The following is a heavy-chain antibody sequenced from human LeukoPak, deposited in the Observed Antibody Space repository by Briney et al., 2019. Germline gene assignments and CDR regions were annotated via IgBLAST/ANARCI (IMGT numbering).Heavy chain of an antibody. Sequence: GASVKVSCKTSGYTFIGYYMHWVRQAPGQGLEWMGWINPKNGGANYAPSFQGRVTMTRDRSISTVYMELTRLTSDDMAVYYCARASFWESPINWFDPWGQGTLVTVSS. CDR3: ARASFWESPINWFDP. CDR1: GYTFIGYY. V-gene: IGHV1-2*07. D-gene: IGHD3-16*01. CDR2: INPKNGGA. J-gene: IGHJ5*02.